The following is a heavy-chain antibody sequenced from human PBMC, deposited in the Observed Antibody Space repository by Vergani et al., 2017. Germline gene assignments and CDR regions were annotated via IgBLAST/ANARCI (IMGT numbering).Heavy chain of an antibody. Sequence: QVQLQESGPGLVKPSETLSLTCTVSGDSVISTDYHWGWIRQPPGKGLESIGSMDYSGSTSYNPSLESRISISFETPKNQFSLRLTSVTAADTAVYYCASKRGACRAAYCHSYDFWGPGTLVGVSS. CDR2: MDYSGST. CDR1: GDSVISTDYH. V-gene: IGHV4-39*01. D-gene: IGHD2-15*01. CDR3: ASKRGACRAAYCHSYDF. J-gene: IGHJ4*02.